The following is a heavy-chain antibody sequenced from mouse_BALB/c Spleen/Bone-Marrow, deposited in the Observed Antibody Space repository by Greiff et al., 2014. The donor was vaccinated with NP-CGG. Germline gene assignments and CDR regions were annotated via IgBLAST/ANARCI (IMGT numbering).Heavy chain of an antibody. J-gene: IGHJ4*01. Sequence: EVQLQQSGGGLVQPGGSLKLSCAASGFDFSRYWMSWVRQAPGKGLEWIGEINPDSSTINYTPSLKDKFIISRDNAKNTLYLQMSKVRSEDTALYYCAHRYDVAMDYWGQGTSVTVSS. CDR3: AHRYDVAMDY. V-gene: IGHV4-1*02. D-gene: IGHD2-14*01. CDR2: INPDSSTI. CDR1: GFDFSRYW.